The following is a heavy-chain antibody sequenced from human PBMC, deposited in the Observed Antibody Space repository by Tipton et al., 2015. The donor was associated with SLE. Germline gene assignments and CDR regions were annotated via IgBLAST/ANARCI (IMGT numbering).Heavy chain of an antibody. Sequence: SLRLSCVASGFAFRSYAMHWVRQAPGKGLEWVAVISYDGSNKYYADSVKGRFTISRDSSKNTLYLQMNSLRPEDTAVYYCAKEGVVGATEWYFDLWGRGTLVTVS. V-gene: IGHV3-30*04. CDR1: GFAFRSYA. CDR3: AKEGVVGATEWYFDL. CDR2: ISYDGSNK. J-gene: IGHJ2*01. D-gene: IGHD1-26*01.